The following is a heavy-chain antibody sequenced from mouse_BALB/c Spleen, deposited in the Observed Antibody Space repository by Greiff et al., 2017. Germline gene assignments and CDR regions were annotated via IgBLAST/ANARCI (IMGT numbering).Heavy chain of an antibody. V-gene: IGHV14-4*02. Sequence: EVQLKQSGAELVRSGASVKLSCTASGFNIKDYYMHWVKQRPEQGLEWIGWIDPENGDTEYAPKFQGKATMTADTSSNTAYLQLSSLTSEDTAVYYCNPPTVVANYAMDYWGQGTSVTVSS. J-gene: IGHJ4*01. CDR2: IDPENGDT. CDR3: NPPTVVANYAMDY. D-gene: IGHD1-1*01. CDR1: GFNIKDYY.